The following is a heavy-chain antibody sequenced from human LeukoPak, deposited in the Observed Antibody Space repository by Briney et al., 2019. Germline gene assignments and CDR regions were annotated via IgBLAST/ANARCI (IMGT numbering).Heavy chain of an antibody. D-gene: IGHD1-14*01. J-gene: IGHJ5*02. CDR3: AKGCQCPSGLSSWFDP. CDR1: GFTFTNYG. Sequence: SGGSLRLSCSASGFTFTNYGMRWVRQAPGKGLEWVSGLSGSGDGQFYADSVEGRFTISRDISNNIWYLQMTSLRAEDTAVYYCAKGCQCPSGLSSWFDPRGQGTLVAVSS. V-gene: IGHV3-23*01. CDR2: LSGSGDGQ.